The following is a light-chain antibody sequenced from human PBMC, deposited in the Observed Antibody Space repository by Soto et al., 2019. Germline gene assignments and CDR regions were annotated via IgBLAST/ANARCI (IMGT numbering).Light chain of an antibody. CDR1: SSNTGNNY. CDR3: GTWDSSLSAVV. Sequence: QSVLTQPPSVSAAPGEKVTISCSGSSSNTGNNYVSWYQQVPGTAPKLLIYDNNKRPSGIPDRFSGSKSGTSATLGITGLQTGDEADYYCGTWDSSLSAVVFGGGTQLTV. J-gene: IGLJ2*01. CDR2: DNN. V-gene: IGLV1-51*01.